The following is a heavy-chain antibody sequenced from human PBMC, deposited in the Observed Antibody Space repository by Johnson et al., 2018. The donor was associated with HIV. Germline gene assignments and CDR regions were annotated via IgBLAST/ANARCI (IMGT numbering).Heavy chain of an antibody. D-gene: IGHD5/OR15-5a*01. V-gene: IGHV3-30-3*01. CDR3: ARGSGLADAFDI. CDR2: ISYDGRNK. J-gene: IGHJ3*02. Sequence: QVQLVESGGGVVQPGRSLRLSCAASGFMFSSYAMHWVRQAPGKGLEWEAIISYDGRNKYYADSVKGRFTISRDNSKKTLYLQMNSLRPEDTAVYYCARGSGLADAFDIWGQGTMVTVSS. CDR1: GFMFSSYA.